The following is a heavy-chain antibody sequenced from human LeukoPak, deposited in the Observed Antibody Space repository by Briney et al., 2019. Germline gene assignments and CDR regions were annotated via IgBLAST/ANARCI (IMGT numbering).Heavy chain of an antibody. CDR3: AREGATTAFDY. V-gene: IGHV3-53*01. J-gene: IGHJ4*02. Sequence: GGSPRLSCAVSGFTVSNNYMNWVRQAPGKGLEWVSIIYSGGRTYYADSAKGRFTISRDISKNTVYLQMNSLRAEDTAVYYCAREGATTAFDYWGQGTLVTVSS. D-gene: IGHD1-26*01. CDR2: IYSGGRT. CDR1: GFTVSNNY.